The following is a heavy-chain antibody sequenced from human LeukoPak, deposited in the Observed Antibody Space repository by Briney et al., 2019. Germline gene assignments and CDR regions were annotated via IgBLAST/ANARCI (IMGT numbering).Heavy chain of an antibody. V-gene: IGHV1-46*01. J-gene: IGHJ4*02. CDR2: INPSGGST. D-gene: IGHD3-22*01. CDR3: ARDETILPDYYDSSGYGWDY. CDR1: GYTFTGYY. Sequence: VASVKVSCKASGYTFTGYYMHWVRQAPGQGLEWMGIINPSGGSTSYAQKFQGRVTMTRDMSTSTVYMELSSLRSEDTAVYYCARDETILPDYYDSSGYGWDYWGQGTLVTVSS.